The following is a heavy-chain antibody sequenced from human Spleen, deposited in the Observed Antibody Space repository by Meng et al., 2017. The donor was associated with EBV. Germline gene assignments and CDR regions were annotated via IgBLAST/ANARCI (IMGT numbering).Heavy chain of an antibody. Sequence: GYLALLARKASVVPLSSDAFSLCRPAAGQGLEWLGGLIPMFSVPNYAQKFQGRVTITADETTSTHYMELSSLRSEDTAVYYCASESGRGYTPDYWGQGTLVTVSS. CDR3: ASESGRGYTPDY. D-gene: IGHD3-10*01. V-gene: IGHV1-69*01. CDR1: VVPLSSDA. CDR2: LIPMFSVP. J-gene: IGHJ4*02.